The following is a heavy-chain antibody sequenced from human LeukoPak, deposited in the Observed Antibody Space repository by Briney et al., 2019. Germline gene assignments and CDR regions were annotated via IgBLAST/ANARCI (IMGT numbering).Heavy chain of an antibody. J-gene: IGHJ4*02. V-gene: IGHV3-23*01. CDR3: ARVHGAYPFDY. D-gene: IGHD3-16*01. CDR1: GFTFSSYA. CDR2: ISGSGGST. Sequence: GASVKVSCKASGFTFSSYAMSWVRQAPGKGLEWVSAISGSGGSTYYADSVKGRLTISRDNAKNSLYLQMNSLRAEDTAVYYCARVHGAYPFDYWGQGTLVTVSS.